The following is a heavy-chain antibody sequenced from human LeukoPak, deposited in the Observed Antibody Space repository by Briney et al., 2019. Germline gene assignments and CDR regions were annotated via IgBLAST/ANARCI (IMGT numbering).Heavy chain of an antibody. Sequence: SETLSLTCAVYGGSFSGYYWSWIRQPTGKGLEWIGEINHSGSTNYNPSLKSRVTISVDTSKNQFSLKLSSVTAADTAVYYCARISVPGSLWGQGTMVTVSS. V-gene: IGHV4-34*01. J-gene: IGHJ3*01. CDR1: GGSFSGYY. CDR3: ARISVPGSL. CDR2: INHSGST. D-gene: IGHD5/OR15-5a*01.